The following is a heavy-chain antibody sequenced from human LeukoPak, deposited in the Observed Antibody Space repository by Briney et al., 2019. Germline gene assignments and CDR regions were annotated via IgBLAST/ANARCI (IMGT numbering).Heavy chain of an antibody. CDR1: GFTFDDYG. CDR3: ARKSGVNDAFDI. Sequence: GGSLRLSCAASGFTFDDYGMRWVRQAPGKGLEWVSGINWNGGSTGYADSVKGRFTISRDNAKNSLYLQMNSLRAEDTALYHCARKSGVNDAFDIWGQGTMVTVSS. D-gene: IGHD3-10*01. CDR2: INWNGGST. J-gene: IGHJ3*02. V-gene: IGHV3-20*01.